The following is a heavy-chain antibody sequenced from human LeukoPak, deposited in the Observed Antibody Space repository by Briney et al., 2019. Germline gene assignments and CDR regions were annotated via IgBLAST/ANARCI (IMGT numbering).Heavy chain of an antibody. V-gene: IGHV1-18*01. Sequence: ASVKVSCKASGGTFSSYAISWVRQAPGQGLEWMGWISAYNGNTNYAQKPQGRVTMTTDTSTSTAYMELRSLGSDDTAVYYCARDTPTYLYYTTWYNWFDPWGQGTLVTVSS. CDR1: GGTFSSYA. J-gene: IGHJ5*02. CDR3: ARDTPTYLYYTTWYNWFDP. D-gene: IGHD3-3*01. CDR2: ISAYNGNT.